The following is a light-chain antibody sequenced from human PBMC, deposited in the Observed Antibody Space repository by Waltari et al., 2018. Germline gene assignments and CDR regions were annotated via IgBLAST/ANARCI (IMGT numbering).Light chain of an antibody. CDR2: WAS. J-gene: IGKJ5*01. CDR1: QSVLHSSKNMNY. V-gene: IGKV4-1*01. CDR3: QQHYTAPIT. Sequence: DIVMTQSPDSLAVSLGERATINCKSSQSVLHSSKNMNYLAWYQQKPGQPLKLLMYWASARDSGVPDRFSGSGSGTDFTLTISSLQAEDVAVYYCQQHYTAPITFGQGTRLDIK.